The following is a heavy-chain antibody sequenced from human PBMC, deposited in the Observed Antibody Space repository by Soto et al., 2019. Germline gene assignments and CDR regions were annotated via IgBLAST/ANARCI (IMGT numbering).Heavy chain of an antibody. CDR1: GFTFSSYW. D-gene: IGHD3-16*02. V-gene: IGHV3-7*01. Sequence: EVQLVESGGGLVQPGGSLRLSCAASGFTFSSYWMSWVRQAPGKGLEWVANIKQDGSEKYYVDSVKGRFTISRDNDKNSLYLQMNSLRAEDTAVYYCARDHPNYDYIWGSYRYGPTGYFDYWGQGTLVTVSS. CDR2: IKQDGSEK. J-gene: IGHJ4*02. CDR3: ARDHPNYDYIWGSYRYGPTGYFDY.